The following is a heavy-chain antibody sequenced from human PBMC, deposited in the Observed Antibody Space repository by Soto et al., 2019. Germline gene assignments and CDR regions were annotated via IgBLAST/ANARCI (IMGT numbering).Heavy chain of an antibody. CDR2: INPNSGGT. CDR1: GYTFPGYY. D-gene: IGHD6-19*01. V-gene: IGHV1-2*04. CDR3: ARGPIAVAGFDFDY. J-gene: IGHJ4*02. Sequence: ASVKVSCKASGYTFPGYYMHWVRQAPGQGLEWMGWINPNSGGTNYAQKFQGWVTMTRDTSISTAYMELSRLRSDDTAVYYCARGPIAVAGFDFDYWGQGTLVTVSS.